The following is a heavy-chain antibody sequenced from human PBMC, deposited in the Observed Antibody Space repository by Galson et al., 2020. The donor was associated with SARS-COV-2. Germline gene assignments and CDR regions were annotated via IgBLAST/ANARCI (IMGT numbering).Heavy chain of an antibody. CDR2: INPSGGGT. CDR3: AGDSQGGNDYNYLLF. Sequence: ASVKVSCKASGYTFTRYSIHWVRQAPGQGLEWMVIINPSGGGTTYAQKFQGRVTMTRDTSTSTVYMELSSLRSEDTAVYYCAGDSQGGNDYNYLLFWGQGTLVTVSS. D-gene: IGHD4-4*01. CDR1: GYTFTRYS. J-gene: IGHJ4*02. V-gene: IGHV1-46*01.